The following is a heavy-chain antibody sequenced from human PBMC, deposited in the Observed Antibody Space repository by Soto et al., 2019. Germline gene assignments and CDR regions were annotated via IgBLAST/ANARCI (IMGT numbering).Heavy chain of an antibody. D-gene: IGHD3-10*01. CDR3: ARDQGPSMVRGVIVYYFDY. CDR1: GFTFSDYY. J-gene: IGHJ4*02. V-gene: IGHV3-11*01. Sequence: GGSLRLSCAASGFTFSDYYMSWIRQAPGKGLEWVSYISSSGSTIYYADSVKGRFTISRDNAKNSLYLQMNSLRAEDTAVYYCARDQGPSMVRGVIVYYFDYWGKGTLVTVSS. CDR2: ISSSGSTI.